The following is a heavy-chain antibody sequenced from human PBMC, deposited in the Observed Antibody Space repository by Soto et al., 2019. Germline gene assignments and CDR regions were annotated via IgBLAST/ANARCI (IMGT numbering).Heavy chain of an antibody. Sequence: QVQLVQSGAEVKKPGASVKVSCRTSGYTFSGFYIHWVRQAPGQGLESMGWIYRDSGGTDYAQKFQGRVTMTRDTSISTAYMELSRLRSDDTAVYYCRVTGVSEVDYWGQGTLVTVSS. J-gene: IGHJ4*02. CDR3: RVTGVSEVDY. V-gene: IGHV1-2*02. CDR2: IYRDSGGT. CDR1: GYTFSGFY. D-gene: IGHD2-8*01.